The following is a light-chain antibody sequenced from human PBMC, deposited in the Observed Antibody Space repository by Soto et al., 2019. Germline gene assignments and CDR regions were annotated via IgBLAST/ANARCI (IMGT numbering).Light chain of an antibody. CDR2: DAS. CDR1: QSISSY. Sequence: EIVMTQSPATLSVSPGERATLSCRASQSISSYLAWYQQKPGQAPRLLIYDASTRATGIPARFSGSGSGTXXXXXXXXXQSXDFAVYYCQHYNNWPLAFGGGTKVEIK. J-gene: IGKJ4*01. CDR3: QHYNNWPLA. V-gene: IGKV3-15*01.